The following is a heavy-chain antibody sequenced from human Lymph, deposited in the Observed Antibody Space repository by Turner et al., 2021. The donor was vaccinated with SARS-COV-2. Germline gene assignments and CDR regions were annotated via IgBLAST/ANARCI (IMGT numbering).Heavy chain of an antibody. Sequence: QMQLQESGPGLVKPSETLSLTCTVSGGSISRSSYYWGWIRQPPGKGLEWIGSIYYSGSTYYNPSLKSRVTISVDTSKNQFSLKLSSVTAADTAMYYCAGSIVVVTDHVLGSGAFDIWGQGTMVAISS. V-gene: IGHV4-39*01. CDR2: IYYSGST. CDR3: AGSIVVVTDHVLGSGAFDI. D-gene: IGHD2-21*02. J-gene: IGHJ3*02. CDR1: GGSISRSSYY.